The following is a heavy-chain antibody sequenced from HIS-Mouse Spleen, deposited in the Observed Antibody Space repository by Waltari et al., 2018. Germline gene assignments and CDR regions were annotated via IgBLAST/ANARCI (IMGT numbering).Heavy chain of an antibody. CDR2: INHSGST. V-gene: IGHV4-34*01. CDR1: GGSFSGYY. CDR3: ARMGPASGSYGDY. J-gene: IGHJ4*02. D-gene: IGHD1-26*01. Sequence: QVQLQQWGAGLLKPSETLSLTCAVYGGSFSGYYWSWIRQPPGKGLEWIGEINHSGSTNYNPSLKSRVTISVDTSKNQVSLELSSGTAAETAVYYCARMGPASGSYGDYWGQGTLVTVSS.